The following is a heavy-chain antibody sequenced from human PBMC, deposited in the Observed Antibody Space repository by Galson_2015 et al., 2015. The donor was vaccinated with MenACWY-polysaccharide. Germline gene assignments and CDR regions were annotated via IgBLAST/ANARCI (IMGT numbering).Heavy chain of an antibody. CDR2: ISAGNGRT. CDR3: ARDSENLDY. D-gene: IGHD6-19*01. J-gene: IGHJ4*02. CDR1: AYIFTNYA. V-gene: IGHV1-3*01. Sequence: SVKVSCKASAYIFTNYAMHWVRQAPGQSFEWMGWISAGNGRTEYSQKFQGRVTITRDTSASTAYMEVSSLRSEDTAVYYCARDSENLDYWGQGTLVTVSS.